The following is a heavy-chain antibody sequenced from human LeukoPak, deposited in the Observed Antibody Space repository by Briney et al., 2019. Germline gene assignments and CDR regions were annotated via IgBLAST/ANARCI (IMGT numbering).Heavy chain of an antibody. J-gene: IGHJ3*02. CDR3: AKGMEYYYGSGSYPDI. D-gene: IGHD3-10*01. Sequence: PGGSLRLSCAASGFTYSSYAMSWVRQAPGKGLEWVSAISGSGGSTYYADSVKGRFTISRDNSKNTLYLHMNSLRAEDTAVYYCAKGMEYYYGSGSYPDIWGQGTMVTVSS. V-gene: IGHV3-23*01. CDR2: ISGSGGST. CDR1: GFTYSSYA.